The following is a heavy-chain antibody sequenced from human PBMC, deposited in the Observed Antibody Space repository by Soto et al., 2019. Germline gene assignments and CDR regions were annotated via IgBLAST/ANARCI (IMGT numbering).Heavy chain of an antibody. CDR3: ARGGVAGIRDYYYYGMDV. J-gene: IGHJ6*02. V-gene: IGHV1-2*04. D-gene: IGHD6-19*01. CDR1: GYTFTGYY. Sequence: AAVKVSCQASGYTFTGYYMHWVRQAPGQGVEWMGWINPNSGGTNYAQKFQGWVTMTRDTSISTAYMELSRLRSDDTAVYYCARGGVAGIRDYYYYGMDVWGQGTTVTVSS. CDR2: INPNSGGT.